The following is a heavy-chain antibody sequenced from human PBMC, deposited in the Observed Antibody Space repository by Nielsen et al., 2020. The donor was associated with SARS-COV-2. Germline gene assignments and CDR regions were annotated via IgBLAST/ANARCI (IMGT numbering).Heavy chain of an antibody. D-gene: IGHD3-22*01. Sequence: SETLSLTCTVSGGSISSSGYYWSWIRQPPGKGLEWIGSIYYSGSTYYNPSLKSRVTISVDTSKNQFSLKLSSVTAADTAVYYCARHGGITMIVVVIPGWFDPWGQGTLVTVSS. V-gene: IGHV4-39*01. CDR2: IYYSGST. CDR3: ARHGGITMIVVVIPGWFDP. CDR1: GGSISSSGYY. J-gene: IGHJ5*02.